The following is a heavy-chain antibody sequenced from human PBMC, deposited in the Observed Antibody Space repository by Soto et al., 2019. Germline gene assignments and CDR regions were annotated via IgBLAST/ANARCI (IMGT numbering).Heavy chain of an antibody. V-gene: IGHV3-30*18. J-gene: IGHJ4*02. Sequence: QMQLVESGGGVVQPGRSLRLSCGASGFSFRSFGMHWVRQSPAKGLEWLAIISFDGSNQYYADSVKGQFIISRDNSKNTVYLEMNNLRPEDTAVYYCAKDRGRGTYPGWDFDHWGLGTRVTVSS. D-gene: IGHD1-26*01. CDR1: GFSFRSFG. CDR2: ISFDGSNQ. CDR3: AKDRGRGTYPGWDFDH.